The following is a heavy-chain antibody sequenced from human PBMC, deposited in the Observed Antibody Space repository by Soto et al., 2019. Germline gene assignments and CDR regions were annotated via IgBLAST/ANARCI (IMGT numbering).Heavy chain of an antibody. J-gene: IGHJ4*02. CDR3: SREGGDCVQVRYX. V-gene: IGHV4-30-4*01. Sequence: SETLSLTCSVSGVSINRVDYYWSWIRQSPGRGLEWIGSIYYNGDTNYNPSLVSRVTMSVDTSKNQFFLDLQSVVAADTAVYFCSREGGDCVQVRYXWGQGTLFTVSX. CDR1: GVSINRVDYY. D-gene: IGHD2-21*01. CDR2: IYYNGDT.